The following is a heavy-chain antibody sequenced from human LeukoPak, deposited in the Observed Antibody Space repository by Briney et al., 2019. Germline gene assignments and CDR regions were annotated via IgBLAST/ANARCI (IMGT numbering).Heavy chain of an antibody. V-gene: IGHV3-73*01. D-gene: IGHD2-2*01. Sequence: PGGSLRLSCAASGFTFSGSAMHWVRQASGKGLEWVGRIRSKANSYATAYAASVKGRFTISRDDSENTAYLQMNSLKTEDTAVYYCTSPYCSSTSCYDYWGQGTLVTVSS. J-gene: IGHJ4*02. CDR1: GFTFSGSA. CDR3: TSPYCSSTSCYDY. CDR2: IRSKANSYAT.